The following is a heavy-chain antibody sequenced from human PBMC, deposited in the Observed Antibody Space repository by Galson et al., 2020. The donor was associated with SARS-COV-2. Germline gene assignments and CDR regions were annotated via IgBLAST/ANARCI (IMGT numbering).Heavy chain of an antibody. CDR1: GITFSNYL. V-gene: IGHV3-7*05. D-gene: IGHD3-16*01. CDR3: ARGGRTFDM. CDR2: ITDDGSYE. Sequence: GESLKISCAASGITFSNYLMTLVRRAPGRGLELVANITDDGSYENDVDSVKGRFTISRVSAKNSLYLQMNSVRVEDTAVYYWARGGRTFDMWGQGTMVTVSS. J-gene: IGHJ3*02.